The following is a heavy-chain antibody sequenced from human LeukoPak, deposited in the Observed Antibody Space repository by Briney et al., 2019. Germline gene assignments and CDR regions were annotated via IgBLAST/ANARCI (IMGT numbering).Heavy chain of an antibody. CDR1: GASITNNN. D-gene: IGHD2-15*01. CDR3: ARDVVVPYFDPPPDYVYHGMDV. Sequence: PSETLSLTCSVPGASITNNNWNWIRQAPGGGLEWIGYFLDGGTANSNPSLKSRVSISGDTSRNQISLKLTSVTAADSGVYYCARDVVVPYFDPPPDYVYHGMDVWGQGTAVIVSS. J-gene: IGHJ6*02. CDR2: FLDGGTA. V-gene: IGHV4-59*01.